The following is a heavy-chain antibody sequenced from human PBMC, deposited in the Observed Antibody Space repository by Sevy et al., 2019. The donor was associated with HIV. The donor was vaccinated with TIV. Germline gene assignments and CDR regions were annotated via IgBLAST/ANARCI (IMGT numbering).Heavy chain of an antibody. D-gene: IGHD5-12*01. Sequence: SETLSLTCTVSGGSTSSYYWSWIRQPPGKGLEWIGYIYYSGSTNYNPSLKSRVTISVDTSKNQFSLKLSSVTAADTAVYYCARGRRDGYNTFDYWGQGTLVTVSS. CDR1: GGSTSSYY. J-gene: IGHJ4*02. V-gene: IGHV4-59*01. CDR3: ARGRRDGYNTFDY. CDR2: IYYSGST.